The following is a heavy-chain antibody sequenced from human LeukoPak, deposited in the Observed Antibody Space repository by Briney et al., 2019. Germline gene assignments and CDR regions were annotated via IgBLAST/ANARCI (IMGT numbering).Heavy chain of an antibody. V-gene: IGHV1-69*04. D-gene: IGHD1-26*01. CDR2: IIPILGIA. CDR3: ANLATYSGSYSSPAADY. J-gene: IGHJ4*02. Sequence: SVKVSCKASGGTFSSYAISWVRQAPGQGREWMGRIIPILGIANYAQKFQGRVTITADKSTSTAYMELSSLRSEDTAVYYCANLATYSGSYSSPAADYWGQGTLVTVSS. CDR1: GGTFSSYA.